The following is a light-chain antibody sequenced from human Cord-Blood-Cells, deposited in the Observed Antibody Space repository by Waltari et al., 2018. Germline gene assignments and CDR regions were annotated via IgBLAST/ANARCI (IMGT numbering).Light chain of an antibody. CDR3: AAWDDSLNGWV. J-gene: IGLJ3*02. Sequence: PSASGTPGQRVTISCSGSSSNIGSNTVYWYQQLPGTAPKLLIYSNNQRPSGVPDRFSGSKSGTSASLAISGLQSEDEADYYCAAWDDSLNGWVFGGGTKLTVL. V-gene: IGLV1-44*01. CDR2: SNN. CDR1: SSNIGSNT.